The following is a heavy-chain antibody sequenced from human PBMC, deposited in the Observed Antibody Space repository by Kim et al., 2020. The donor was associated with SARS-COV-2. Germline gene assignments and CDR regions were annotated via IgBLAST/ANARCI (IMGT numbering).Heavy chain of an antibody. CDR1: GGTFSSYA. CDR2: FIPILGIA. CDR3: ARDHQSYDSSGYSPGAFDI. V-gene: IGHV1-69*04. Sequence: SVKVSCKASGGTFSSYAISWVRQAPGQGLEWMGRFIPILGIANYAQKFQGRVTITADKSTSTAYMELSSLRSEDTAVYYCARDHQSYDSSGYSPGAFDIWGQGTMVTVSS. J-gene: IGHJ3*02. D-gene: IGHD3-22*01.